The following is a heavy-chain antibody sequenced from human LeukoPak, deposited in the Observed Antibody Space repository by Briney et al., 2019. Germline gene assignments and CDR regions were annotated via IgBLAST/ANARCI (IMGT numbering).Heavy chain of an antibody. V-gene: IGHV3-7*01. D-gene: IGHD3-22*01. CDR1: GFTFSSYW. CDR2: IKQDGSEK. Sequence: TGGSLRLSCAASGFTFSSYWMSWVRQAPGKGLEWVANIKQDGSEKYYVDSVKGRFTISRDNAKNSLYLQMNSLRAEDTAVYYCARGGPHSAWYYDSSGYSFDYWGQGTLVTVSS. CDR3: ARGGPHSAWYYDSSGYSFDY. J-gene: IGHJ4*02.